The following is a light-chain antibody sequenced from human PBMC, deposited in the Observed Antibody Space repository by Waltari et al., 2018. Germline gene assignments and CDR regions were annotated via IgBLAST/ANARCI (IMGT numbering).Light chain of an antibody. J-gene: IGLJ2*01. V-gene: IGLV2-14*01. CDR1: SSDVGGYHY. CDR2: EVS. CDR3: SSYTGSSTLLV. Sequence: QSALTQPASVSGSPGQSITIPCIGTSSDVGGYHYVSWDQHHPGKVPKLMIYEVSNRPSGVSNRFTASKSGNTASLTISGLQADDEAHYYCSSYTGSSTLLVFGGGTDLTVL.